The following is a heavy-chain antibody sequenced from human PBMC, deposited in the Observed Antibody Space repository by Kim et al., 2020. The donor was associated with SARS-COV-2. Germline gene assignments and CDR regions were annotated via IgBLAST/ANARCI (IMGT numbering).Heavy chain of an antibody. V-gene: IGHV3-23*01. J-gene: IGHJ4*02. D-gene: IGHD3-10*01. CDR3: ARERWFGELLSIDY. Sequence: ADSVKRRFTISRDNSKKTLYLQMNNLRAEDTAIFYCARERWFGELLSIDYWGQGTLVTVAS.